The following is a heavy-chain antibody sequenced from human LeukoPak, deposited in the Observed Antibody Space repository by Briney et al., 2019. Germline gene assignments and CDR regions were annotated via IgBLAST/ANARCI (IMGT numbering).Heavy chain of an antibody. CDR3: ATCSSTSCYAEK. CDR1: GYTFTGYY. CDR2: INPNSGGP. D-gene: IGHD2-2*01. Sequence: GASEKVSCKASGYTFTGYYMHGVRQAPGQGLEWMGWINPNSGGPNYAQKFQGRVTMTRDTSISTAYMELSRLRSDDTAVYYCATCSSTSCYAEKWGQGTLVTVSA. J-gene: IGHJ4*02. V-gene: IGHV1-2*02.